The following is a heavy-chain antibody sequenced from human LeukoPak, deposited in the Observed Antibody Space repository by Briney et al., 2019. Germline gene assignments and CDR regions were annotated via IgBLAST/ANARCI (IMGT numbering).Heavy chain of an antibody. V-gene: IGHV3-30*04. CDR2: ISYDGSDK. Sequence: GGSLRLSCAASGFTFSDYSLHWVRQAPGKGLEWVALISYDGSDKDYADSVKGRFTISRDNSQDTLYLQMNSLGADDTAVYYCASPKGKYIGNYPLEYWGQGTLVTVSS. J-gene: IGHJ4*02. CDR3: ASPKGKYIGNYPLEY. D-gene: IGHD1-26*01. CDR1: GFTFSDYS.